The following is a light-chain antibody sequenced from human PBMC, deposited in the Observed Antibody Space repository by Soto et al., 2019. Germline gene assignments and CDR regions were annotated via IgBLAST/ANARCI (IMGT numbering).Light chain of an antibody. CDR3: HQFNSYPPP. J-gene: IGKJ4*01. V-gene: IGKV1-13*02. CDR2: DAS. Sequence: AIQLTQSPSSLSASVGDRVTITCRASQGISSALAWYQQKPGKAPKLLIYDASSLESGVPSRFSGSGSGTDFTLTISLLQPEHFATYDCHQFNSYPPPFGGGTKVEIK. CDR1: QGISSA.